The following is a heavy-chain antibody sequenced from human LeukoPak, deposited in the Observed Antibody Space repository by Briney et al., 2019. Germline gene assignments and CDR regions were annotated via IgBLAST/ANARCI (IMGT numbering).Heavy chain of an antibody. CDR1: GFTFSSYG. CDR2: ISYDGSNK. J-gene: IGHJ4*02. V-gene: IGHV3-30*18. D-gene: IGHD2-15*01. Sequence: GRSLRLSCAASGFTFSSYGMHWVRQAPGKGLEWVAVISYDGSNKYYADSVKGRFTISRDNSKNTLYLQMNSPRAEDTAVYYCAKGYCSGGSCYRKVLGLDYWGQGTLVTVSS. CDR3: AKGYCSGGSCYRKVLGLDY.